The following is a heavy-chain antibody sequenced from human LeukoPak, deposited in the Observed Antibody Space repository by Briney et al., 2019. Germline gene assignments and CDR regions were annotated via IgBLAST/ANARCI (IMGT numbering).Heavy chain of an antibody. V-gene: IGHV3-21*01. J-gene: IGHJ2*01. CDR2: ISLASSYI. CDR3: ARGLAVLTVDWYFDL. Sequence: GGTLRLSCAASGFTFSSYSMIWVRQAPGKGLEWVSFISLASSYIYCADSVKGRFTISRDNANNSLSLQMNSLRADDTAVYYCARGLAVLTVDWYFDLWGRGTLVTVSS. CDR1: GFTFSSYS. D-gene: IGHD3-16*01.